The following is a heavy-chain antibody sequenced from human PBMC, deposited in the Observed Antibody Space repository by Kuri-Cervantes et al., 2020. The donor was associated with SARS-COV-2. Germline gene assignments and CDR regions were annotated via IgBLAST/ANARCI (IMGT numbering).Heavy chain of an antibody. J-gene: IGHJ6*02. Sequence: SEILSLTCAVYGGSFSGYYWSWIRQPPGKGLEWIREINHSGSTNYNPSLKSRVTISVDTSKNQFSLKLSSVTAADTAVYYCARGTSGRDDFWSGYYVGYYYYYGMDVWGQGTTVTVSS. CDR1: GGSFSGYY. V-gene: IGHV4-34*01. D-gene: IGHD3-3*01. CDR3: ARGTSGRDDFWSGYYVGYYYYYGMDV. CDR2: INHSGST.